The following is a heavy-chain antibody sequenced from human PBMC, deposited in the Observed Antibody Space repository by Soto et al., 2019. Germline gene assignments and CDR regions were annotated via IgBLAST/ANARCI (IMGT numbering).Heavy chain of an antibody. V-gene: IGHV1-69*06. D-gene: IGHD2-21*02. CDR2: IIPIFGTA. J-gene: IGHJ4*02. CDR1: GGTFSSYA. Sequence: QVQLVQSGAEVKKPGSSVKVSCKASGGTFSSYAISWVRQAPGQGLEWMGGIIPIFGTANYAQKFQGRVTITADKSTSTAYMELSGLRSEDTAVYYCARDIVVVTASLRLTTRYFDYWGQGTLVTVSS. CDR3: ARDIVVVTASLRLTTRYFDY.